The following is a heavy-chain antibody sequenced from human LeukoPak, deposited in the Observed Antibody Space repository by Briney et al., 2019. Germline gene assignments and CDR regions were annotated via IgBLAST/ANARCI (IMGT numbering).Heavy chain of an antibody. J-gene: IGHJ4*02. CDR1: GFTFSSYG. Sequence: PGRSLRLSCAASGFTFSSYGMHWVRQAPGKGLEWVAVISYDGSNKYYADSVKGRFTISRDNSKNTLYLQMNSLRAEDTAVYYCARDSRYCSSTSCHYYFDYWGQGTLVTVSS. CDR2: ISYDGSNK. V-gene: IGHV3-30*03. CDR3: ARDSRYCSSTSCHYYFDY. D-gene: IGHD2-2*01.